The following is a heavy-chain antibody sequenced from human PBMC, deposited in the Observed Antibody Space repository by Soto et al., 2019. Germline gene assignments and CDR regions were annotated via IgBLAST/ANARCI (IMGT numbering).Heavy chain of an antibody. V-gene: IGHV3-23*01. CDR3: ARADPDASVGY. J-gene: IGHJ4*02. CDR1: GFTISSRDNHA. CDR2: ISSDGSNR. Sequence: GGSLRLSCAASGFTISSRDNHAMSWVRQAPGKGPEWISTISSDGSNRHYADSVLGRFTISRDSSRNTVNLLMNRLRVEDTAVYYCARADPDASVGYWGQGTLVTVSS. D-gene: IGHD2-15*01.